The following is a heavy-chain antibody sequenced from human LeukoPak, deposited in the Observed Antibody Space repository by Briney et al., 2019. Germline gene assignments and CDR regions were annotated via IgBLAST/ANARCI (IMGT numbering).Heavy chain of an antibody. J-gene: IGHJ4*02. CDR2: ISSTSGYI. Sequence: GGSLRLSCVTSGFTFSSYTLNWVRQAPGKGLEWVSSISSTSGYIYYADSVKGRFTISRDNAKNSLYLQMNSLRAEDTAVYYCARVTLEDSSRGYWGQGTLVTVSS. V-gene: IGHV3-21*01. CDR1: GFTFSSYT. CDR3: ARVTLEDSSRGY. D-gene: IGHD3-22*01.